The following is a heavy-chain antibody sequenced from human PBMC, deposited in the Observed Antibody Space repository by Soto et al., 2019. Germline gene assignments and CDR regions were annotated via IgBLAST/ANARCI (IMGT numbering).Heavy chain of an antibody. D-gene: IGHD3-10*01. J-gene: IGHJ4*02. Sequence: QVQLLQSGPRLVKPSETLSLTCTVASGSISSYYWSWLRQPPGKGLEWIGYAYYSGTTNYNSSLNSRVTISIDTSKNQFSLTLNSVTAAETAVYYCARTPFYYFGLGTHLYYFDFGDQGALVTVSS. CDR3: ARTPFYYFGLGTHLYYFDF. CDR2: AYYSGTT. CDR1: SGSISSYY. V-gene: IGHV4-59*01.